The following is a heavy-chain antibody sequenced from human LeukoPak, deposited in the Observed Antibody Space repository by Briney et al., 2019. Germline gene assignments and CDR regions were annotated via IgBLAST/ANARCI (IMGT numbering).Heavy chain of an antibody. D-gene: IGHD2-8*01. CDR3: ASDPLGYCTNGVCYNVDY. CDR1: GGTFSSYA. J-gene: IGHJ4*02. V-gene: IGHV1-69*13. Sequence: SVKVSCKASGGTFSSYAISWVRQAPGQGLEWMGGIIPIFGTANYAQKFQGRVTITADESTSTAYMELSSLRSEDTAVYYCASDPLGYCTNGVCYNVDYWGQGTLVTVSS. CDR2: IIPIFGTA.